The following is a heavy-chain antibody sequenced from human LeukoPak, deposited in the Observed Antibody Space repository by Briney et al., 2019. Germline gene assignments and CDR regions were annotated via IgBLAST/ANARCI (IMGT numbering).Heavy chain of an antibody. J-gene: IGHJ4*02. CDR3: ALANWEYYFDY. V-gene: IGHV4-61*01. CDR2: IYYSGST. CDR1: GGSVSSGSYY. D-gene: IGHD7-27*01. Sequence: SETLSLTCTVSGGSVSSGSYYWSWIRQPPGTGLEWIAYIYYSGSTNYNPSLQSRVTISVDTSKNQFSLKLSSVTAADTAVYYCALANWEYYFDYWGQGTLVTVSS.